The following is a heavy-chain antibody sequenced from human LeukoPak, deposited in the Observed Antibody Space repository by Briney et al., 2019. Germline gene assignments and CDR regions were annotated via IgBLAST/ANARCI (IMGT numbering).Heavy chain of an antibody. D-gene: IGHD3-9*01. V-gene: IGHV4-4*07. J-gene: IGHJ6*03. CDR2: VYTSGIT. Sequence: PSETLSLTCTVSGGFINSYYWSWIRQPAGQGLEWIGRVYTSGITNYNPSFKSRITMSVDTSKNQFSLKLTSVTAADTAVYYCARHNGFDRGYYYYMDVWGKGTTVTVSS. CDR3: ARHNGFDRGYYYYMDV. CDR1: GGFINSYY.